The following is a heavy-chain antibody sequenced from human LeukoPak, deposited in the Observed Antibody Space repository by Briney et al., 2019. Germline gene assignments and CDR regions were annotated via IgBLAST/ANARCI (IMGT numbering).Heavy chain of an antibody. CDR2: INHSGST. J-gene: IGHJ4*02. D-gene: IGHD4/OR15-4a*01. Sequence: ETLSLTCAVYGGSFSGYYWSWIRQPPGKGLEWIGEINHSGSTNYNPSLKSRVTISVDTSKNQFSLKLSSVTAADTAVYYCARGGLNPLDYWGQGTLVTVSS. CDR3: ARGGLNPLDY. V-gene: IGHV4-34*01. CDR1: GGSFSGYY.